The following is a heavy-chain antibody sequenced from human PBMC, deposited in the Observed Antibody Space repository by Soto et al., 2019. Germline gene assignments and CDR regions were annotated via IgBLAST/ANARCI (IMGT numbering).Heavy chain of an antibody. V-gene: IGHV4-59*08. J-gene: IGHJ6*02. CDR3: ATQGFGKLHGLVDV. CDR1: SVSINSFTNHY. D-gene: IGHD3-10*01. CDR2: ISKSGFT. Sequence: QAQLQTSGPGLIKPSETLSLKYTVSSVSINSFTNHYCSWIRQPPGKGLEWVGYISKSGFTRYNPSLSSRVTLSVDTSKNQFSLKLSSVTAADTALYFCATQGFGKLHGLVDVWGQGTTVTVSS.